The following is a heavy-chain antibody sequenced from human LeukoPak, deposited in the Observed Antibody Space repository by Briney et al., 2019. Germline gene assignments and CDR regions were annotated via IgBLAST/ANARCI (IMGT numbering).Heavy chain of an antibody. CDR1: GGSINTHY. CDR3: VRRDPGWNYFDY. V-gene: IGHV4-59*08. Sequence: SETLSLTCAVSGGSINTHYWGWIRQPPGKGLEWIGNIYYTGKTTYNPSLKSRVTISLDTSRNHLSLKLTSVLAADTAIYYCVRRDPGWNYFDYWGQGILVTVS. J-gene: IGHJ4*02. CDR2: IYYTGKT. D-gene: IGHD6-19*01.